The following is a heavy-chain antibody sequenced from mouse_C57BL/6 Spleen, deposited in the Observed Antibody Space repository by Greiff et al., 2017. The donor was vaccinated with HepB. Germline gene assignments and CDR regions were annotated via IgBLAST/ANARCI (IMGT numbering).Heavy chain of an antibody. V-gene: IGHV1-55*01. D-gene: IGHD2-3*01. CDR1: GYTFTSYW. CDR3: ARGGVHDGYYG. J-gene: IGHJ2*01. Sequence: QVQLKQSGAELVKPGASVKMSCKASGYTFTSYWITWVKQRPGQGLEWIGDIYPGSGSTNYNEKFKSKATLTVDTSSSTAYMQLSSLTSEDSAVYDCARGGVHDGYYGWGQGTTLTVSA. CDR2: IYPGSGST.